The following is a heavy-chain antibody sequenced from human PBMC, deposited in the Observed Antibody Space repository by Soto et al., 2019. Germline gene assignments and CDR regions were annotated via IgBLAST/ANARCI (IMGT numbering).Heavy chain of an antibody. CDR1: GFTFSSYA. CDR3: ARALEEYYYDTQPHY. D-gene: IGHD3-22*01. CDR2: ISYDGSNK. V-gene: IGHV3-30-3*01. J-gene: IGHJ4*02. Sequence: PGGSLRLSCAASGFTFSSYAMHWVRQAPGKGLEWVAVISYDGSNKYYADSVKGRFTISRDNSKNTLYLQMNSLRAEDTAVYYCARALEEYYYDTQPHYWGQGTLVTVSS.